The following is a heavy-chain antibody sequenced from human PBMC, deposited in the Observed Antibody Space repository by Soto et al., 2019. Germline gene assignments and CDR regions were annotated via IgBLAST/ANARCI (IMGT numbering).Heavy chain of an antibody. CDR2: IYSGGST. CDR3: ARDSPDSLDAFDI. CDR1: GFTVSSNY. J-gene: IGHJ3*02. Sequence: GESLKISCAASGFTVSSNYMSWVRQAPGKGLEWVSVIYSGGSTYYADSVKGRFTISRDNSKNTLYLQMNSLRAEDTAVYYCARDSPDSLDAFDIWGQGTMVTVSS. D-gene: IGHD2-21*01. V-gene: IGHV3-66*01.